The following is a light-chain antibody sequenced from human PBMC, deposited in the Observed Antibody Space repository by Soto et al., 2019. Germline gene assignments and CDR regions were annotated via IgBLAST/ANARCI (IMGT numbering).Light chain of an antibody. CDR2: DAS. CDR3: QQRSNWPPYT. J-gene: IGKJ2*01. CDR1: QSVSSY. Sequence: EIVLTQSPATLSLSPGERATLSCRASQSVSSYLAWYQQKPGQAPRLLIYDASNRATGIPARFSGSESGTDFTLTISSLEPEDFAVYYCQQRSNWPPYTFGRGTKLEIK. V-gene: IGKV3-11*01.